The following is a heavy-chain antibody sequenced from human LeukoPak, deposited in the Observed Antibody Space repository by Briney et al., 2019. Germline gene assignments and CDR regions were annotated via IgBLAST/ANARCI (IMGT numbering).Heavy chain of an antibody. V-gene: IGHV3-21*01. CDR3: ARFETVAANPLEY. J-gene: IGHJ4*02. CDR2: ISSESTYI. CDR1: GLTFSDYS. D-gene: IGHD6-19*01. Sequence: GGSLRLSCAASGLTFSDYSMNWVRQAPGMGLEWVSSISSESTYILYADSVKGRFTISRDNAKNSLYLQMNSLRAEDTAVYYCARFETVAANPLEYWGQGALVTVSS.